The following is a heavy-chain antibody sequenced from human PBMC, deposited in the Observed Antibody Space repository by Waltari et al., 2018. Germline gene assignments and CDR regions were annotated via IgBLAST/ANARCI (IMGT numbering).Heavy chain of an antibody. CDR1: GYSFTSYW. D-gene: IGHD3-10*01. J-gene: IGHJ4*02. V-gene: IGHV5-51*01. CDR3: ARQRVDYYGSGSFFELDY. Sequence: EVQLVQSGAEVKKPGESLKISCKGSGYSFTSYWLGWVRQMPGKGLEWMGIIYPGDSDTRYSPSFQGQVTISADKSISTAYLQWSSLKASDTAMYYCARQRVDYYGSGSFFELDYWGQGTLVTVSS. CDR2: IYPGDSDT.